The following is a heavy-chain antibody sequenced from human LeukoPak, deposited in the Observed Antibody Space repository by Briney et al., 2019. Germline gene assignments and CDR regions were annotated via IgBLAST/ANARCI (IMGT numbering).Heavy chain of an antibody. CDR1: GFTFGDYA. CDR2: IASETYGGTA. Sequence: PGGSLRLSCTASGFTFGDYAMTWVRQAPGKGLEWVGFIASETYGGTAEYAASVKGRFTISRDDSKSIAYLQMNSLKTEDAAVYYCTRDQTPYYWGQGTLVTVSS. CDR3: TRDQTPYY. J-gene: IGHJ4*02. V-gene: IGHV3-49*04.